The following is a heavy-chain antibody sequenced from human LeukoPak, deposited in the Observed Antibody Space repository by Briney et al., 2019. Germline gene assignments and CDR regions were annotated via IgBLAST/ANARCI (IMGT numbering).Heavy chain of an antibody. Sequence: ASVKISCTASGYTFTINHIHWVRQAPGQGLEWMGVINPSGDSTTYAQNFQGRVTMTRDTSTSTVYMELRSLRSEDTAIYYCAKLATSDTGETYWGQGTLVTVSS. CDR3: AKLATSDTGETY. J-gene: IGHJ4*02. D-gene: IGHD3-16*01. CDR1: GYTFTINH. CDR2: INPSGDST. V-gene: IGHV1-46*01.